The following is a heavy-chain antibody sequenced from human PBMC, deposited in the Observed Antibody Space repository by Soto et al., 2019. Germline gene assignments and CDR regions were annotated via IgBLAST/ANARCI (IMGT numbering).Heavy chain of an antibody. CDR3: ARDSGGYYHYYGMDV. Sequence: SETLSLTCTVSGSSISSYYWSWIRQPPGKGLEWIGYIYYSGSTNYNPSLKSRVTISVDTSKNQFSLKLSSVTAADTAVYYCARDSGGYYHYYGMDVWGQGTTVTVSS. CDR1: GSSISSYY. V-gene: IGHV4-59*01. J-gene: IGHJ6*02. D-gene: IGHD1-26*01. CDR2: IYYSGST.